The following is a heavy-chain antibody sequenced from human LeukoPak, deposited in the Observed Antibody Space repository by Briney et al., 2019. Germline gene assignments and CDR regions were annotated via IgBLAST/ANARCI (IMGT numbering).Heavy chain of an antibody. Sequence: SETLSLTCTVSGGSISSYYWSWIRQPPGKGLEWIGYIYYSGSTNYNPSLKSRVTISVDTSKNQFSLKLSSVTAADTAVYYCARDINSSWRYYYYYMDVWGKGTTVTVSS. V-gene: IGHV4-59*01. CDR3: ARDINSSWRYYYYYMDV. J-gene: IGHJ6*03. D-gene: IGHD6-13*01. CDR2: IYYSGST. CDR1: GGSISSYY.